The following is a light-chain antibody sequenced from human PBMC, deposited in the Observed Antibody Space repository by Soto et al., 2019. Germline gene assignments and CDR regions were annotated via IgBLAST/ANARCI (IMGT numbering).Light chain of an antibody. CDR3: QQYGTFPFS. Sequence: EIVLTQSPGTLALSPGESATLSCRANQVVSSSYLAWYQQKPGQAPRLLIYHASDRATGVPDRFSGSGSGTDFALTITRLEPADFALFYCQQYGTFPFSFGQGTKLAIK. CDR1: QVVSSSY. J-gene: IGKJ2*01. V-gene: IGKV3-20*01. CDR2: HAS.